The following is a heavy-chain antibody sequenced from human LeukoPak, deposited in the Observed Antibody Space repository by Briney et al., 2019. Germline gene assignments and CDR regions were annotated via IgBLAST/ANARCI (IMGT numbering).Heavy chain of an antibody. CDR1: GGSISSGGYY. Sequence: PSETLSLTCTVSGGSISSGGYYWSWISQHPGKGLEWIGYIYYSGSTYYNPSLKSRVTISVDTSKNQFSLKLSSVTAADTAVYYCARGPSPRGYSGYDFEGWFDPWGQGTLVTVSS. D-gene: IGHD5-12*01. V-gene: IGHV4-31*03. CDR2: IYYSGST. J-gene: IGHJ5*02. CDR3: ARGPSPRGYSGYDFEGWFDP.